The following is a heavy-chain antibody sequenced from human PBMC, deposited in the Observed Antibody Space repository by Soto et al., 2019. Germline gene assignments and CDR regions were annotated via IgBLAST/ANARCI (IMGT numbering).Heavy chain of an antibody. V-gene: IGHV1-58*02. Sequence: ASVKPSCKASGFTFTSSAMQCVRQAREQRLEWIGWIVVGSGNTNYAQKFQERVTITRDMSTSTAYMELSSLRSEDTAVYYCAAEILTGYNNSVFDIGGKGTRVTVS. D-gene: IGHD3-9*01. CDR3: AAEILTGYNNSVFDI. J-gene: IGHJ3*02. CDR1: GFTFTSSA. CDR2: IVVGSGNT.